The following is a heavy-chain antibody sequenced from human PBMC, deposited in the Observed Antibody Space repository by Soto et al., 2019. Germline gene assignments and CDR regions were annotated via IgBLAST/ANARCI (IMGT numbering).Heavy chain of an antibody. CDR1: GFSLSTSGVG. Sequence: QITLKESGPTLVKPTQTLTLTCTFSGFSLSTSGVGVGWIRQPPGKALEWLALIYWDDDKRYSPSLKSRLTITKDTSKDQVVLTMTNMGPVDTATYYCVQRQVVPGAMQGYYFDHWGRGTLVTVSS. CDR2: IYWDDDK. CDR3: VQRQVVPGAMQGYYFDH. J-gene: IGHJ4*02. D-gene: IGHD2-2*01. V-gene: IGHV2-5*02.